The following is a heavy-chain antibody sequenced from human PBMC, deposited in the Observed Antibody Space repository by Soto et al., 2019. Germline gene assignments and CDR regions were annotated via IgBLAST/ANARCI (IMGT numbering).Heavy chain of an antibody. J-gene: IGHJ4*02. Sequence: QVQLQESGPGLMNPSGTLSLTCAVSGGSLSSSSWWSWVRQPPGKALEWLGEIYYSGSTKYNPSLTSRVTISADQSKNDFSLRLSSVTAADTAVYYCVHHGGDPYYHDFWGQGMLVTVSS. CDR2: IYYSGST. D-gene: IGHD4-17*01. CDR1: GGSLSSSSW. V-gene: IGHV4-4*02. CDR3: VHHGGDPYYHDF.